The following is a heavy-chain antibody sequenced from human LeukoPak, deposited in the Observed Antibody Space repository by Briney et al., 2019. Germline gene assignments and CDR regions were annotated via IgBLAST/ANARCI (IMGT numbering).Heavy chain of an antibody. D-gene: IGHD3-9*01. V-gene: IGHV4-34*01. J-gene: IGHJ4*02. CDR3: ARQGYFDWLRLDY. CDR2: IYHSGSP. Sequence: TSETLSLTCAVYGGSFSGYYWSWIRQPPGKGLEWIGEIYHSGSPNYNPSLKSRVTISVDTSKNQFSLKLSSVTAADTAVYYCARQGYFDWLRLDYWGQGTLVTVSS. CDR1: GGSFSGYY.